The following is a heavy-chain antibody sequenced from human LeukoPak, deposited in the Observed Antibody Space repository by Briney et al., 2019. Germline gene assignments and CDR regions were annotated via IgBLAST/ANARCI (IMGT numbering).Heavy chain of an antibody. V-gene: IGHV1-46*01. CDR3: ARDRNTIFGVVIYWFDP. J-gene: IGHJ5*02. Sequence: EASVNVSCKASGYTFTSYYMHGVRQAPGQGLEWMGIINPSGGSTSYAQKFQGRVTMTRDTSTNTVYMELSSLRSEDTAVYYCARDRNTIFGVVIYWFDPWGQGTLVTVSS. CDR1: GYTFTSYY. CDR2: INPSGGST. D-gene: IGHD3-3*01.